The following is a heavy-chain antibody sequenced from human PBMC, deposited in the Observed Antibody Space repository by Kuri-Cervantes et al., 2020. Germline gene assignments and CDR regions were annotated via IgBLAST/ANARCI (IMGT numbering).Heavy chain of an antibody. J-gene: IGHJ6*03. D-gene: IGHD1-20*01. CDR1: GYTFTGYY. CDR2: INPNSGGT. CDR3: ARDSVTGRKQDYYYYYMDV. Sequence: ASVKVSCKASGYTFTGYYMHWVRQAPGQGLEWMGWINPNSGGTNYAQKLQGRVTMTTDTSTSTAYIELRSLRSDDTAVYYCARDSVTGRKQDYYYYYMDVWGKGTTVTVSS. V-gene: IGHV1-2*02.